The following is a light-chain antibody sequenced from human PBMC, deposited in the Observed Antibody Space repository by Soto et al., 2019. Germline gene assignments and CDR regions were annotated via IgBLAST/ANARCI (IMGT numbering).Light chain of an antibody. CDR1: QSVSSW. CDR3: QQYKTYWT. Sequence: DIQMTQSPSTLSASVGDRVTITCRASQSVSSWLAWFQQKPGKAPTLLIYKASTLPSGVSSRFSGGGSGTDFPLTISSLQPDDFANYYCQQYKTYWTFGPGTKVEIK. J-gene: IGKJ1*01. CDR2: KAS. V-gene: IGKV1-5*03.